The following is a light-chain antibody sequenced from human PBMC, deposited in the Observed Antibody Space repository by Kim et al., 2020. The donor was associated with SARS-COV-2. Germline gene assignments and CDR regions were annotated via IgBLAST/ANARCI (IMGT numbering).Light chain of an antibody. V-gene: IGLV3-21*04. CDR1: NIGNKG. CDR2: FDS. Sequence: APGKTDRITCGGNNIGNKGVHWYQQKPGQAPVLVIYFDSDRPSGIPERFSGSNSGNTATLTISRVEAGDEADYYCQVWDSISDHWVFGGGTKLTVL. J-gene: IGLJ3*02. CDR3: QVWDSISDHWV.